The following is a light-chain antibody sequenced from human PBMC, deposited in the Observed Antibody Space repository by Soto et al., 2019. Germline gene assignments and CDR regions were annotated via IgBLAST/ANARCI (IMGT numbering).Light chain of an antibody. V-gene: IGLV2-14*01. CDR2: DVI. J-gene: IGLJ2*01. CDR3: SSFSSTTTPVV. Sequence: QSVLTQPASVSGSPGQSITISCTGTSSDVGGYDSVSWYQQHPGKAPKLMIYDVINRPSGVSNRFSGSKSASTASLTISGLQAEDEADYHCSSFSSTTTPVVFGGGTKLT. CDR1: SSDVGGYDS.